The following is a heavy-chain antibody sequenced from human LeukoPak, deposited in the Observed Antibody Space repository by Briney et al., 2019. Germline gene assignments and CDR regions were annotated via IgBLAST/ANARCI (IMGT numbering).Heavy chain of an antibody. CDR2: IWYAGSNK. Sequence: PGGSLRLSCAASGFTFSSYGMHWVRQAPGKGLEWLAVIWYAGSNKYYAESVKGRFTISRDNSKNTLYLQMNSLRAEDTAVYYCAKDSNYYYYYMDVWGKGATVTVSS. V-gene: IGHV3-33*06. J-gene: IGHJ6*03. CDR3: AKDSNYYYYYMDV. CDR1: GFTFSSYG.